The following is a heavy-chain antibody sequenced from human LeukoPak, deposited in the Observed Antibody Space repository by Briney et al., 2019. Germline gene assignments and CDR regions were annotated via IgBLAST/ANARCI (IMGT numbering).Heavy chain of an antibody. D-gene: IGHD3-22*01. CDR1: GYTFTSYG. Sequence: ASVKVSCKASGYTFTSYGISWVRQAPGQGLEWMGWISAYNGNTNYAQKLQGRVTMTTDTSTSTAYMELRNLRSDDTAVYYCARDHYYDSSGYQKDALDYWGQGTLVTVSS. CDR2: ISAYNGNT. J-gene: IGHJ4*02. V-gene: IGHV1-18*01. CDR3: ARDHYYDSSGYQKDALDY.